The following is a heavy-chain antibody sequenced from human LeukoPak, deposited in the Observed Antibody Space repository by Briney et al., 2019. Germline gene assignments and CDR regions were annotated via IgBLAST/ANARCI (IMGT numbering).Heavy chain of an antibody. V-gene: IGHV1-8*03. Sequence: GASVKVSCKASGYTFTSYDINWVRQATGQGLEWMGWMNPNSGNTGYAQKFQGRVTITRNTSISTAYMELSSLRSEDTAVYHCARGEAARRYAFDIWGQGTMVTVSS. CDR2: MNPNSGNT. D-gene: IGHD6-6*01. J-gene: IGHJ3*02. CDR3: ARGEAARRYAFDI. CDR1: GYTFTSYD.